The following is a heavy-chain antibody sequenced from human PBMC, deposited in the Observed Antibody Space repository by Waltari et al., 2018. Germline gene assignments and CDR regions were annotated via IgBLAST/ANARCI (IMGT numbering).Heavy chain of an antibody. D-gene: IGHD2-2*01. V-gene: IGHV1-69*12. CDR2: IIPIFGTA. Sequence: QVQLVQSGAEVKKPGSSVKVSCKASGGTFSSYAISWVRQAPGKGLEWMGGIIPIFGTANYAQKFQGRVTITADESTSTAYMELSSLRSEDTAVYYCARDRLGYCSSTSCYALTEGGFDYWGQGTLVTVSS. J-gene: IGHJ4*02. CDR1: GGTFSSYA. CDR3: ARDRLGYCSSTSCYALTEGGFDY.